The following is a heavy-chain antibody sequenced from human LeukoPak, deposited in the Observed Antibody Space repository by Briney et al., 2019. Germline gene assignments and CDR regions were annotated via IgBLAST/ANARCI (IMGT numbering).Heavy chain of an antibody. CDR2: INPNSGGT. V-gene: IGHV1-2*02. Sequence: ASVKGSCKASGYTSTCYYMHWVRQAPGQGLEWMGWINPNSGGTNYAQKFQGRVNMTRDTSISTAYMELSRLRSDDTAVYYCERAVLDIVVVTGDLDYWGQGTLVTVSS. CDR3: ERAVLDIVVVTGDLDY. D-gene: IGHD2-2*01. J-gene: IGHJ4*02. CDR1: GYTSTCYY.